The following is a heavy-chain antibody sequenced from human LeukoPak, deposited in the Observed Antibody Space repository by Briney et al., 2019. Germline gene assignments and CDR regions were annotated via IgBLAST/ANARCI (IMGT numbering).Heavy chain of an antibody. CDR2: ISAYNGNT. D-gene: IGHD2-8*01. CDR3: ARCRVLHTNGVCYFGY. J-gene: IGHJ4*02. Sequence: ASVKVSCKASGYTFTSYGISWVRQAPGQGLEWMGWISAYNGNTNYAQKLQGRVTMTTDTSTSTAYMELSRLRSDDTAVYYCARCRVLHTNGVCYFGYWGQGTLVTVSS. V-gene: IGHV1-18*01. CDR1: GYTFTSYG.